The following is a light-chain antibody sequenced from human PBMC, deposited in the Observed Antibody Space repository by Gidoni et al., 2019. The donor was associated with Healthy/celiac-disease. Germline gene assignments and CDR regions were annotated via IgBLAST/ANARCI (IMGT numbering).Light chain of an antibody. J-gene: IGKJ4*01. CDR2: AAS. Sequence: DLQMPQSTSSVSASVGDRVPITCRARQGISIWLALYQKKPRKAPKLLIYAASSLQSGVPSRFSGSGSGTDFTLTISSLQPEDFATYYCQQANSFPLTFGGGTKVEIK. CDR3: QQANSFPLT. V-gene: IGKV1-12*01. CDR1: QGISIW.